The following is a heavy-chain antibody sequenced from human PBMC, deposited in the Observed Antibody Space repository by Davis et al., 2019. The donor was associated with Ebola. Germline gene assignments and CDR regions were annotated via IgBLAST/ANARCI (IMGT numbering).Heavy chain of an antibody. D-gene: IGHD3-9*01. Sequence: GESLKISCAASGFTFSKYWMHWVRQSPGKGLMWVSRINSDGSSSTREYADSVKGRFTISRDNSKNTLSLQMNSLRAEDTAVYYCAKDHDILTGHTRDGMDVWGQGTTVTVSS. V-gene: IGHV3-74*03. J-gene: IGHJ6*02. CDR1: GFTFSKYW. CDR3: AKDHDILTGHTRDGMDV. CDR2: INSDGSSS.